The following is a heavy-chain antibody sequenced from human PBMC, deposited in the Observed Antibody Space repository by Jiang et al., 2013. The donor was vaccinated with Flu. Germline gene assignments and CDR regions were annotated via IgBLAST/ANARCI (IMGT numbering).Heavy chain of an antibody. V-gene: IGHV3-23*01. J-gene: IGHJ4*02. D-gene: IGHD6-19*01. Sequence: VQLLESGGGLVQPGGSLRLSCAASGFTFSNHAMSWVRQAPGKGLEWVAAFSGSGDHTYYADSVRGRFTISRDNSKKTVYLQMNSLRADDTAVYFCAKGDGIVVSDGFFDLWGRERWSPSP. CDR3: AKGDGIVVSDGFFDL. CDR2: FSGSGDHT. CDR1: GFTFSNHA.